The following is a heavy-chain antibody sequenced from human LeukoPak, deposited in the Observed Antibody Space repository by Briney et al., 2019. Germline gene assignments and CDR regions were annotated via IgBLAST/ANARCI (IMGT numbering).Heavy chain of an antibody. V-gene: IGHV3-33*01. CDR1: GFTFSSYG. J-gene: IGHJ4*02. D-gene: IGHD4-23*01. CDR3: ARGRGADYGGNSGYFDY. Sequence: GGSLRLSCAASGFTFSSYGMHWVRQAPGKGLEWVAVIWYDGSNKYYADSVKGRFTISRDNSKNTLYLQMNSLRAEDTAVYYCARGRGADYGGNSGYFDYWGQGTLVTASS. CDR2: IWYDGSNK.